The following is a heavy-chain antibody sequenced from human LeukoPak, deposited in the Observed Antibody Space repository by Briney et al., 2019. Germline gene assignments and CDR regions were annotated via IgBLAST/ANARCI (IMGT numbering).Heavy chain of an antibody. CDR3: ARIGYCSSTSCYDGGYYYGMDV. Sequence: ASVKVSCKASGYTFTSYDINWVRQATGQGLEWMGWMNPNSGNTGYAQKFQGRVTITRNTSISTAYMELSSLRSEDTAVYYCARIGYCSSTSCYDGGYYYGMDVWGQGTTVTVSS. CDR2: MNPNSGNT. D-gene: IGHD2-2*01. V-gene: IGHV1-8*03. CDR1: GYTFTSYD. J-gene: IGHJ6*02.